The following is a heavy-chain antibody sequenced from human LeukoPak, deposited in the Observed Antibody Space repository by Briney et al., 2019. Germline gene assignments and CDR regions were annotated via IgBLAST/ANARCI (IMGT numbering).Heavy chain of an antibody. Sequence: GESLKISCKGSGYSFTNYWIGWGRQMPGKGLEWMGIIYPGDSDTRYSSSFQGHVTISADKSISTAYLQWSSLKASDTALYFCARRDIASYALDYWGQGTLVTVSS. D-gene: IGHD5-12*01. CDR3: ARRDIASYALDY. CDR2: IYPGDSDT. J-gene: IGHJ4*02. V-gene: IGHV5-51*01. CDR1: GYSFTNYW.